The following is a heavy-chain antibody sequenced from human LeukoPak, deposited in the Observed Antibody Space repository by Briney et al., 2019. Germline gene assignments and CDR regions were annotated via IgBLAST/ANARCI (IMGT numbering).Heavy chain of an antibody. CDR1: GFTFSSYA. CDR2: ISYDGSNK. V-gene: IGHV3-30-3*01. D-gene: IGHD3-10*02. CDR3: ARTKWLQTMIGDFDY. Sequence: GGSLRLSCAASGFTFSSYAMHWVRQAPGKGLEWVAVISYDGSNKYYEDSVKGRFTISRDNSKNALYLQMNSLRAEDTAVYYCARTKWLQTMIGDFDYWGQGTLVTVSS. J-gene: IGHJ4*02.